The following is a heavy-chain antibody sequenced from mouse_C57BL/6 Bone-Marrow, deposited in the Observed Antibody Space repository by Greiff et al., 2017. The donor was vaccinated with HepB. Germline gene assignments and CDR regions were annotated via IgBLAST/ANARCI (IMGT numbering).Heavy chain of an antibody. CDR1: GFNIKNTY. V-gene: IGHV14-3*01. D-gene: IGHD1-1*01. CDR3: ASSAITTVVTPYWYFDV. CDR2: IDPANGNT. Sequence: VQLQQSVAELVRPGASVKLSCTASGFNIKNTYMHWVKQRPEQGLEWIGRIDPANGNTKYAPKFQGKATITADTSSNTAYLQLSSLTSADTAIYYCASSAITTVVTPYWYFDVWGTGTTVTVSS. J-gene: IGHJ1*03.